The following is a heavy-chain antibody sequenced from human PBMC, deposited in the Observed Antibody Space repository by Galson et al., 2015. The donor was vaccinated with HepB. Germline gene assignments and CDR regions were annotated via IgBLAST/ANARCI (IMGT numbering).Heavy chain of an antibody. J-gene: IGHJ4*02. CDR2: INAGNGNT. D-gene: IGHD3/OR15-3a*01. CDR1: GYTFTSYA. V-gene: IGHV1-3*01. Sequence: SVKVSCKASGYTFTSYAMHWVRQAPGQRLEWMGWINAGNGNTKYSQKFQGRVTITRDTSASTAYMGLSSLRSEDTAVYYCARTGRWTGPWIFDYWGQGTLVTVSS. CDR3: ARTGRWTGPWIFDY.